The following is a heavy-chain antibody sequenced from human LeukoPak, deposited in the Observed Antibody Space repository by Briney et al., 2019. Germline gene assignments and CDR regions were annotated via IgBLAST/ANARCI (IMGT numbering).Heavy chain of an antibody. CDR1: GGSISSYY. CDR3: AREQIWYYMDV. V-gene: IGHV4-59*01. D-gene: IGHD3-16*01. J-gene: IGHJ6*03. Sequence: SETLSLTCTVSGGSISSYYWSWIRQPPGKGLEWIGYIYYSGSTNYNPSLKSRVTISVDTSKNQFSLKLSSVTAADTAVYYCAREQIWYYMDVWGKGTTVTVSS. CDR2: IYYSGST.